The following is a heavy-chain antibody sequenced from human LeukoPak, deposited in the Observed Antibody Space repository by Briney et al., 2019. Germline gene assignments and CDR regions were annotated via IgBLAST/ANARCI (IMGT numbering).Heavy chain of an antibody. CDR3: ARVSRYSNYDWFDP. V-gene: IGHV4-59*12. D-gene: IGHD4-4*01. Sequence: SETLSLTCTVSGGSISSYYWSWIRQPPGKGLEWIGYIYHSGSTYYNPSLKSRVTISVDRSKNQFSLKLSSVTAADTAVYYCARVSRYSNYDWFDPWGQGTLVTVSS. CDR2: IYHSGST. J-gene: IGHJ5*02. CDR1: GGSISSYY.